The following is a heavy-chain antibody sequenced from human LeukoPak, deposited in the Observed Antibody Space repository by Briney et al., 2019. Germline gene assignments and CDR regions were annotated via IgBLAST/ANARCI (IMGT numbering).Heavy chain of an antibody. V-gene: IGHV4-31*03. CDR1: GGSISSGGYY. D-gene: IGHD3-22*01. CDR3: ARGDDNNYYDSSGYYPD. CDR2: IYYSGST. Sequence: PSETLSLTCTVSGGSISSGGYYWSWIRQHPGKGLEWIGYIYYSGSTYYNPSLKSRVTISVDTSKNQFSLKLSSVTAADTAVYYCARGDDNNYYDSSGYYPDWGQGTLVTVSS. J-gene: IGHJ4*02.